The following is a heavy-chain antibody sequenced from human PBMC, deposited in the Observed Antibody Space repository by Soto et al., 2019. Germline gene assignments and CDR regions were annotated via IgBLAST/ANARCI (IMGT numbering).Heavy chain of an antibody. CDR3: ARGQYSCSAHFNY. CDR1: GGSISSYY. Sequence: PSETLSLTCTVSGGSISSYYWSWIRQTPGKGLEWIGSIYDSGSTNYNPSLKSRVTLSEDTSKNHFSLNLTSVTAADTAVYYCARGQYSCSAHFNYWGQGTLVTVSS. D-gene: IGHD6-6*01. V-gene: IGHV4-59*01. CDR2: IYDSGST. J-gene: IGHJ4*02.